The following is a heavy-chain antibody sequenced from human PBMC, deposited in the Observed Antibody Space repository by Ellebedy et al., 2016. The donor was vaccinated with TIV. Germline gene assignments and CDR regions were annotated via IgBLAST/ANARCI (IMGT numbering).Heavy chain of an antibody. CDR1: GGSLTNHY. J-gene: IGHJ3*01. CDR3: TRGGGDRPHALDV. CDR2: IYYSGTT. Sequence: MPSETLSLTCTVSGGSLTNHYWSWVRQPPGKGLEWIGYIYYSGTTYYNPSLKHRLIMSVDKSKSQVSLKLTSVTATDTAVYYCTRGGGDRPHALDVWGQGTKVTVSS. D-gene: IGHD3-10*01. V-gene: IGHV4-30-4*08.